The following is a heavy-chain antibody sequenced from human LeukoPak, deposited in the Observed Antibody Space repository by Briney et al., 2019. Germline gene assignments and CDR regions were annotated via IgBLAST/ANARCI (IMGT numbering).Heavy chain of an antibody. V-gene: IGHV3-30*02. CDR1: GFTFSSYG. CDR3: AKDKSIAAPVYYMDV. J-gene: IGHJ6*03. D-gene: IGHD6-6*01. CDR2: IRYDGSNK. Sequence: GGSLRLPCAASGFTFSSYGMHWVRQAPGKGLEWVAFIRYDGSNKYYADSVKGRFTISRDNSKNTLYLQINSLRAEDTAVYYCAKDKSIAAPVYYMDVWGKGTTVTVSS.